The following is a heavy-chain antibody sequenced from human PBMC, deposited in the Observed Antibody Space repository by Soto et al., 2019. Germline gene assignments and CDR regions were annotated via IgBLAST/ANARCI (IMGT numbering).Heavy chain of an antibody. CDR3: ASGSVAARPVEGWYYP. D-gene: IGHD6-6*01. V-gene: IGHV3-33*01. CDR1: GFTFSSYG. Sequence: QVQLVESGGGVVQPGRSLRLSCAASGFTFSSYGMHWVRQAPGKGLEWVAVIWYDGSNKYYADSVKGRFTISRDNSKNTLYLQMNSLIAEDTAVYYCASGSVAARPVEGWYYPWGQGTLVTVSS. CDR2: IWYDGSNK. J-gene: IGHJ5*02.